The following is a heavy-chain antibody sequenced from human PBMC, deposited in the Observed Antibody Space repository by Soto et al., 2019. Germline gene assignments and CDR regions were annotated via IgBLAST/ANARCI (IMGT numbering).Heavy chain of an antibody. CDR2: IDPSDSYT. D-gene: IGHD2-15*01. CDR3: ARTGGGSYCSGGSCNWFDP. V-gene: IGHV5-10-1*01. J-gene: IGHJ5*02. CDR1: GYSFTSYW. Sequence: GESLKISCKGSGYSFTSYWISWVRQMPGKGLEWMGRIDPSDSYTNYSPSFQGHVTISADKSISTAYLQWSSLKASDTAMYYCARTGGGSYCSGGSCNWFDPWGQGTLVTSPQ.